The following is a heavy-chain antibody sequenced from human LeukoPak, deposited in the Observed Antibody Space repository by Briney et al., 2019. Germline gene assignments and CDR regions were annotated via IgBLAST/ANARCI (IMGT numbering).Heavy chain of an antibody. CDR2: ISYDGGNK. J-gene: IGHJ4*02. D-gene: IGHD3-10*01. Sequence: HPGGSLRLSCAASGFTFRSYGMHWVRQAPGKGLEWVTVISYDGGNKYYADSVKGRFTISRDNSKNSLYLQMNSLRAEDTAVYYCARDLGELPSYWGQGTLVTVSS. CDR3: ARDLGELPSY. CDR1: GFTFRSYG. V-gene: IGHV3-30*03.